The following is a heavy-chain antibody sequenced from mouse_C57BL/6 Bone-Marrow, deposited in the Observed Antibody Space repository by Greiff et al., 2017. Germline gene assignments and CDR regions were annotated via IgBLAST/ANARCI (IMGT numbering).Heavy chain of an antibody. CDR2: LYPGDGDT. Sequence: VQLQQSGPELVKPGASVKISCKASGYAFSSSWMNWVKQRPGKGLEWIGRLYPGDGDTNYNGKFKGKATLTADKSSSTAYMQLSSLTSEDSAVYFCARYWFAYWGQGTLVTVSA. CDR3: ARYWFAY. V-gene: IGHV1-82*01. J-gene: IGHJ3*01. CDR1: GYAFSSSW.